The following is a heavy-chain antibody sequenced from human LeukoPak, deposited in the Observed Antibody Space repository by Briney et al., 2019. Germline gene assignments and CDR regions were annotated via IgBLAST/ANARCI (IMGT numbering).Heavy chain of an antibody. CDR3: AREGDSGSYLYY. D-gene: IGHD1-26*01. CDR1: GFTFSSYA. J-gene: IGHJ4*02. CDR2: ISSNGGST. Sequence: GGSLRLSCSASGFTFSSYAMHWVRQAPGKGLEYVSAISSNGGSTYYADSVKGRFTISRDNAKNSLYLQMTSLRDEDTAVYYCAREGDSGSYLYYWGQGTLVTVSS. V-gene: IGHV3-64*04.